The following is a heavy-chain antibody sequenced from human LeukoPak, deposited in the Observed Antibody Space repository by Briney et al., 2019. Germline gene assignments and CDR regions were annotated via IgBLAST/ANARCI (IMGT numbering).Heavy chain of an antibody. CDR2: IYYSGST. CDR1: GCSISSHY. D-gene: IGHD5-18*01. CDR3: AGYPGWFDP. Sequence: SETLSLTCTVSGCSISSHYWSWIRQPPGKGLEWIGYIYYSGSTNYNPSLKSRVTISVDTSKNQFSLKLSSVTAGDTGVYYWAGYPGWFDPWGQGTLVTVSS. V-gene: IGHV4-59*11. J-gene: IGHJ5*02.